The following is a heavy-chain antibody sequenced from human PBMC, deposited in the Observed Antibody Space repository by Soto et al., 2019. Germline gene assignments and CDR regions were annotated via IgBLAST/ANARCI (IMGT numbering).Heavy chain of an antibody. CDR2: ISASGGNT. CDR1: GFTFSIYG. V-gene: IGHV3-23*01. CDR3: AKDCCPPDFDH. Sequence: EVQLLESGGGLEQPGGSLRLSCVASGFTFSIYGMTWVRQAPGKGLEWVSTISASGGNTHYADSVKGRFTISRDNSKNTLLLQMNSLRAEDTAVYYCAKDCCPPDFDHWGQGTLVTVSS. J-gene: IGHJ4*02.